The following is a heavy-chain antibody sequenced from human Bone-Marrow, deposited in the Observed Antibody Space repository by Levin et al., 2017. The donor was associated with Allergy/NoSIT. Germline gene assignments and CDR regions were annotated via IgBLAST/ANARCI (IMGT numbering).Heavy chain of an antibody. CDR1: GITFSSSA. Sequence: GGSLRLSCVASGITFSSSAMSWVRQAPGKGLEWVSANSGSGGSTYYADSVKGRFTISRDNSQNTLYLQMNSLRAEDTAVYYCAKRLGSYRAFDIWGQGTMVTVSS. CDR3: AKRLGSYRAFDI. J-gene: IGHJ3*02. D-gene: IGHD3-10*01. V-gene: IGHV3-23*01. CDR2: NSGSGGST.